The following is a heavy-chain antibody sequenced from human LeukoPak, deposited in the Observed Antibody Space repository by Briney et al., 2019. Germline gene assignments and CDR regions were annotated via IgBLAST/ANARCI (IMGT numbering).Heavy chain of an antibody. Sequence: ETLSLTCTVSGGSVSNSLYYWSWIRQPPGKGLVWVSRINSDGSSTTYADSVKGRFTVSRDNAKNTLYLQMDSLRAEDSAVYYCARGLVHDTSGYYSDYWGQGILVTVSS. CDR3: ARGLVHDTSGYYSDY. J-gene: IGHJ4*02. D-gene: IGHD3-22*01. CDR2: INSDGSST. V-gene: IGHV3-74*01. CDR1: GGSVSNSLYY.